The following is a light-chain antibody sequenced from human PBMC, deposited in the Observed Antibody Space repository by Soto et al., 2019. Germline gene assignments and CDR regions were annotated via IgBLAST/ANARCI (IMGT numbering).Light chain of an antibody. CDR1: SSNIGSKT. CDR2: SNN. Sequence: QSVLTQPRSESGTRGQTFTISCSGSSSNIGSKTVNWYQQVPGTAPKLLIYSNNHRPSGVPDRFSGSKSGTSASLAISGLQSEDEADYYCAAWDDSLNGSYVFATLTKATVL. V-gene: IGLV1-44*01. CDR3: AAWDDSLNGSYV. J-gene: IGLJ1*01.